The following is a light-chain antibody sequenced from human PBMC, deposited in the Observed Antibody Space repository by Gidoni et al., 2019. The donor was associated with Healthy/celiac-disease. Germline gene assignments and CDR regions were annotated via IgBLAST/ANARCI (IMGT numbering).Light chain of an antibody. CDR2: LNSDGSH. CDR1: SGHSSYA. CDR3: QTWGTGRGV. J-gene: IGLJ3*02. Sequence: QLVLTQSPSASASLGASVKLTCPRSSGHSSYAIARHQQQPEKVPRYLMKLNSDGSHSKGDGIPDRFSGSSSGAERYLTIASLQSEDEADYYCQTWGTGRGVFGGGTKLTVL. V-gene: IGLV4-69*01.